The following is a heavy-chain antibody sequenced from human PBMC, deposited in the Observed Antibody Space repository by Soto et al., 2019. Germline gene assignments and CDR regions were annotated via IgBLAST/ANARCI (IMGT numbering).Heavy chain of an antibody. V-gene: IGHV1-8*01. Sequence: ASVKVSCKASGYTFTSYDINWVRQATGQGLEWMGWMNPNSGNTGYAQKFQGRVTMTRNTSISTAYMELSSLRSEDTAVHYCARVSSGSYSEPDYWGQGTLVTVSS. J-gene: IGHJ4*02. CDR1: GYTFTSYD. CDR2: MNPNSGNT. CDR3: ARVSSGSYSEPDY. D-gene: IGHD6-19*01.